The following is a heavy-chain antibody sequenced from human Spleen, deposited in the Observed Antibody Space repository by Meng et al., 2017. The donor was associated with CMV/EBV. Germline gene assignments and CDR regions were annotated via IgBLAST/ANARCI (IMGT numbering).Heavy chain of an antibody. Sequence: GGSLRLSCKGSGYSFTSYWIGWVRQMPGKGLEWMGIIYPGDSDTRYSPSFQGQVTISADKSISTAYLQWSSLKASDTAMYYCARHGCSSTSCHPYYYYGMDVWGQGTTVTVS. CDR3: ARHGCSSTSCHPYYYYGMDV. CDR1: GYSFTSYW. V-gene: IGHV5-51*01. J-gene: IGHJ6*02. D-gene: IGHD2-2*01. CDR2: IYPGDSDT.